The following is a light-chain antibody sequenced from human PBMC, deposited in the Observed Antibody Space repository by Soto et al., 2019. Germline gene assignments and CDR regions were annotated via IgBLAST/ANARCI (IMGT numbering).Light chain of an antibody. Sequence: EVVMTQSPATLSVSPGERVTLSCRASQSVTSNLAWYQQKPGQAPSLLIYDASSRATGIPARFSGSGSGTEFTLTISSLQSEDSALYYCQQYNNWPRTFGKGTKVEIK. CDR3: QQYNNWPRT. CDR2: DAS. J-gene: IGKJ1*01. V-gene: IGKV3-15*01. CDR1: QSVTSN.